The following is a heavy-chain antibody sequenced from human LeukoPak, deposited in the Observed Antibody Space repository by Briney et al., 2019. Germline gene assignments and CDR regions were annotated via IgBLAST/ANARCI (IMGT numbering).Heavy chain of an antibody. CDR1: GFIFSSFA. V-gene: IGHV3-30*18. Sequence: PGRSLRLSCAASGFIFSSFAMHWVRQAPGKGLEWVAVISSDGGTEYYADSVKGRFTISRDNSKNTLYLRMNSLRAEDTAVYYCAKDLSPETGDAFEIWGQGTMVTVSS. J-gene: IGHJ3*02. CDR3: AKDLSPETGDAFEI. D-gene: IGHD1-14*01. CDR2: ISSDGGTE.